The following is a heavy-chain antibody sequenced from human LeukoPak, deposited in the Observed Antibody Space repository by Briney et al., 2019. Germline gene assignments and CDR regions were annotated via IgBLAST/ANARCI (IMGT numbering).Heavy chain of an antibody. CDR1: GGSISSGDYY. V-gene: IGHV4-30-4*08. Sequence: NPSETLSLTRTVSGGSISSGDYYWSWIRQPPGKGLEWIGYIYYSGSTYYNPSLKSRVTISVDTSKNQFSLKLSSVTAADTAVYYCARDRFPEGAFDIWGQGTMVTVSS. CDR3: ARDRFPEGAFDI. CDR2: IYYSGST. J-gene: IGHJ3*02.